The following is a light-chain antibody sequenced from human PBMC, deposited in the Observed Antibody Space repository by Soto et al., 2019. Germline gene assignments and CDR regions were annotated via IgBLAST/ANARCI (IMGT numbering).Light chain of an antibody. CDR2: DAS. CDR3: QQRYHWPVT. Sequence: EIVLIQSPATLSLSPGERATLSCRASQSISSYLAWYQQKPGQAPRLLIYDASNRATGIPARFSGSGSGTDFTLTISSLEPEDFAVYYCQQRYHWPVTFGPGTKVDIK. J-gene: IGKJ3*01. CDR1: QSISSY. V-gene: IGKV3-11*01.